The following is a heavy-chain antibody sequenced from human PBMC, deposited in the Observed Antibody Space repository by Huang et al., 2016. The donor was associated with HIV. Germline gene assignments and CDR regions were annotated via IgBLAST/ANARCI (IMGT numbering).Heavy chain of an antibody. D-gene: IGHD3-3*01. CDR2: INTTTGNP. Sequence: QVQLVQSGSELKKPGASVKVSCKASGYTFTSYAMNWVRQAPGQGLEWSGLINTTTGNPMYAQAFTGRFVFSLDPSVSTAYLQISSLKAEDTAVYYCARSYDFWSGYYNLIYFQHWGQGTLVTVSS. CDR3: ARSYDFWSGYYNLIYFQH. CDR1: GYTFTSYA. J-gene: IGHJ1*01. V-gene: IGHV7-4-1*02.